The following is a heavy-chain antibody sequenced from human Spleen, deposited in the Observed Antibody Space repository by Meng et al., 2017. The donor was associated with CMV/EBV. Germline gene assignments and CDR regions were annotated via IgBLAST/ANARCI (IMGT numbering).Heavy chain of an antibody. Sequence: GGSLRLSCAASGFTFSSYWMTWVGQAPGKGLEGVANIKDDGSEKKYVDSVRGRFTISRDNAKNSLYLQMNSLRAEDTAVYYCAREDGYTKRGAFDIWGQGTMVTVSS. CDR3: AREDGYTKRGAFDI. CDR1: GFTFSSYW. CDR2: IKDDGSEK. D-gene: IGHD5-24*01. J-gene: IGHJ3*02. V-gene: IGHV3-7*01.